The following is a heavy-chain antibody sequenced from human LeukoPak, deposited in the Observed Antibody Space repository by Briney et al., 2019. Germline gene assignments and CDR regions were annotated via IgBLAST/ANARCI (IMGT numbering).Heavy chain of an antibody. CDR2: IWYDGSNK. Sequence: GGSLRLSCAASGFTFSSYGMHWVRQAPGKGLEWVAVIWYDGSNKYYADSVKGRFTISRDNSKNTLYLQMNSLRAEDTAVYYCARDPSGYPYYYYMDVWGKGTTVTVSS. V-gene: IGHV3-33*01. CDR1: GFTFSSYG. CDR3: ARDPSGYPYYYYMDV. J-gene: IGHJ6*03. D-gene: IGHD3-3*01.